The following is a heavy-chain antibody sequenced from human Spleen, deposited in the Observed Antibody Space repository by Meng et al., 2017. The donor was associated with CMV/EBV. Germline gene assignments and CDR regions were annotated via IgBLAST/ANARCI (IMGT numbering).Heavy chain of an antibody. CDR1: GYTFNTYY. D-gene: IGHD2-2*01. CDR3: ARLVVPSATIYYFDY. J-gene: IGHJ4*02. Sequence: ASVKVSCKASGYTFNTYYIHWVRQAPGQGLEWMGVINPSGGSASYAQKFQGRVTMIRDTSTSTVYMEVSSLRSEDTAVYYCARLVVPSATIYYFDYWGQGTLVTVSS. V-gene: IGHV1-46*02. CDR2: INPSGGSA.